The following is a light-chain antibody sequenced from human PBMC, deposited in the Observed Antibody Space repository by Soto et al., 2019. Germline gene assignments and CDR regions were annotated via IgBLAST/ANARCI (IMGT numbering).Light chain of an antibody. J-gene: IGKJ1*01. V-gene: IGKV3-15*01. CDR1: QSISSN. CDR3: QQCNNWQWT. CDR2: GAS. Sequence: EIVMTQSPATLSVSPGERATLSCRASQSISSNLAWYQQKPGQAPRLLIYGASTRATGIPARFSGSGSGTEFTLTISSLQSEDFAVYYCQQCNNWQWTFGQGTKVEIK.